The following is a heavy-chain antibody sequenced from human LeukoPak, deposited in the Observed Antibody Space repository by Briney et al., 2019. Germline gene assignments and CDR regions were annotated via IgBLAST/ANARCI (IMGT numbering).Heavy chain of an antibody. Sequence: GGSLRLSCAASGFSFSNYSMNWVRQAPGKGLEWVSSIGSSTSYIYYADSVKGRFTISRDNAKNSVYLQMNSLRAEDTAVYYCARDQGWLQLPVYLDYWGQGTLVTVSS. CDR1: GFSFSNYS. CDR2: IGSSTSYI. D-gene: IGHD5-24*01. V-gene: IGHV3-21*01. CDR3: ARDQGWLQLPVYLDY. J-gene: IGHJ4*02.